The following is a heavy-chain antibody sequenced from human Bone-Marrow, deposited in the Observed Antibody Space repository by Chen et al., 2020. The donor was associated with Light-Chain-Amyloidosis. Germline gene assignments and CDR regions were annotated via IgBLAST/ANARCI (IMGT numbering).Heavy chain of an antibody. Sequence: EVQLVESGGGLVQSGRSLTPSCAAPGFTPSSYWMHWVRQAPGKGLVWVSHINGAGSGTDYADYVTGRFIISRDNTKNTLYLQMNSLGVEDTAVYYCARSLGPYGMDVWGQGTTVTVSS. D-gene: IGHD1-26*01. CDR2: INGAGSGT. V-gene: IGHV3-74*01. J-gene: IGHJ6*02. CDR3: ARSLGPYGMDV. CDR1: GFTPSSYW.